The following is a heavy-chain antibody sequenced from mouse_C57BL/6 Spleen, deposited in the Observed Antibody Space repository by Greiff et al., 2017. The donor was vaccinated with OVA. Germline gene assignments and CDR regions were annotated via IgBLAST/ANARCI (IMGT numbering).Heavy chain of an antibody. CDR1: GYTFTSYW. J-gene: IGHJ4*01. CDR2: IDPSDSFT. Sequence: VQLQQPGAELVRPGTSVKLSCKASGYTFTSYWMHWVKQRPGQGLEWIGVIDPSDSFTNYHQKFKGKATLTVDTSSSTAYMQLSSRISEDSAVYYWARMDRSSGAMDYWGQGTSVTVSS. CDR3: ARMDRSSGAMDY. V-gene: IGHV1-59*01. D-gene: IGHD3-1*01.